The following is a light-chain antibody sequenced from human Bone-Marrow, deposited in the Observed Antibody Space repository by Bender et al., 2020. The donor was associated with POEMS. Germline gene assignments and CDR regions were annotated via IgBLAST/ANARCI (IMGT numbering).Light chain of an antibody. CDR1: ILAKNY. J-gene: IGLJ2*01. V-gene: IGLV3-27*01. CDR2: KDN. CDR3: QSYDTSLSGSV. Sequence: SHELTQPSSVSVSPGETVRITCSGDILAKNYARWFQQKPGQAPVLVIYKDNERPSGIVARFSGSSSGTTVTLTISGAQVDDEADYYCQSYDTSLSGSVFGGGTKLTVL.